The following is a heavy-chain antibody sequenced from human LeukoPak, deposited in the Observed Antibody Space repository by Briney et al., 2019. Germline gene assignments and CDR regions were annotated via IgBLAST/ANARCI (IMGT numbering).Heavy chain of an antibody. J-gene: IGHJ4*02. CDR2: IYYSGST. Sequence: SETLSLTCIVSGGSISSSSYYWGWIRQPPGKGLEWIGSIYYSGSTYYNPSLKSRVTISVDTSKNQFSLKLSSVTAADTAVYYRARRRKGRYFDWLLSMYYFDYWGQGTLVTVSS. D-gene: IGHD3-9*01. CDR1: GGSISSSSYY. CDR3: ARRRKGRYFDWLLSMYYFDY. V-gene: IGHV4-39*01.